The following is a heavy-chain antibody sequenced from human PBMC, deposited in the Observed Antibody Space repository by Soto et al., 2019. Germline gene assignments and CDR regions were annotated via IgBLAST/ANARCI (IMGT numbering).Heavy chain of an antibody. CDR1: GFTFSSYA. CDR2: ISGSGGST. Sequence: EVQLLESGGGLVQPGGSLRLSCAASGFTFSSYAMSWVRQAPGKGLEWVSAISGSGGSTYYADSVKGRFTISRVNSKNTLYLQMNSLRAEDTAVYYCAKAPAPALYYYYYGMDVWGQGTTVTVSS. CDR3: AKAPAPALYYYYYGMDV. J-gene: IGHJ6*02. V-gene: IGHV3-23*01. D-gene: IGHD2-2*01.